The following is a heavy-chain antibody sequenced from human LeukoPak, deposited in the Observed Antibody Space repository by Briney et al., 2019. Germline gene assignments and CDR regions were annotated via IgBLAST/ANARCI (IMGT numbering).Heavy chain of an antibody. J-gene: IGHJ3*02. CDR2: IYYSGST. V-gene: IGHV4-59*01. Sequence: SETLSLNCTVSGGSISSYYWSWIRQPPGKGLEWIGYIYYSGSTNYNPSLKSRVTISVDTSKNQFSLKLSSVTAADTAVYYCARAMRRRPDAFDIWGQGTMVTVSS. CDR1: GGSISSYY. CDR3: ARAMRRRPDAFDI.